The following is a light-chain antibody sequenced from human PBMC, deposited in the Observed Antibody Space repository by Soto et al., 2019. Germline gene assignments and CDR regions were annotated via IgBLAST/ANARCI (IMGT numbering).Light chain of an antibody. CDR3: QQYNSFART. CDR2: DAS. CDR1: QSISSW. V-gene: IGKV1-5*01. Sequence: DIQMTQSPSTLSASVGDRVTITCRASQSISSWLAWYQQKPGKAPKLLIYDASSLESGVPSRFSGSGSGTEFTLTISSLEPDDCALYCAQQYNSFARTSGQGTKVEI. J-gene: IGKJ1*01.